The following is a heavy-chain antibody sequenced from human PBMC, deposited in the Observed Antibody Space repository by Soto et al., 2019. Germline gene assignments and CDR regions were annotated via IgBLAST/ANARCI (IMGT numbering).Heavy chain of an antibody. J-gene: IGHJ4*02. CDR1: GFAFRTYS. D-gene: IGHD6-13*01. CDR2: INGNSASI. CDR3: ARDPSRVAAAGNYFDY. V-gene: IGHV3-21*01. Sequence: ESGGGLVKPGGSLRLSCAASGFAFRTYSMNWVRQAPGKGLEWVSSINGNSASIYYADSLKGRFTISRDNAKNSLYLQINSLRAEDTAVYYCARDPSRVAAAGNYFDYWGQGTLVTVSS.